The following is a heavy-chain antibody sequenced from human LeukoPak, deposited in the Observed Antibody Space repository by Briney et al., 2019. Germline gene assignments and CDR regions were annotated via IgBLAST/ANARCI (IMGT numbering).Heavy chain of an antibody. CDR1: GYTFNSYG. V-gene: IGHV1-18*01. CDR3: ARPYDFWSGYRSLHDAFDI. D-gene: IGHD3-3*01. Sequence: ASVKVSCKASGYTFNSYGITWVRQAPGQGLEWLGWVLPYNGNTKYAEKLQARVTMATDTSTSTAYMEPRSLRSDDTAVYYCARPYDFWSGYRSLHDAFDIWGQGTMVTVSS. CDR2: VLPYNGNT. J-gene: IGHJ3*02.